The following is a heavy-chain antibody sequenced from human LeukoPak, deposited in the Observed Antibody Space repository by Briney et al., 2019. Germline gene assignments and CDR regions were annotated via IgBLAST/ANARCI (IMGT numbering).Heavy chain of an antibody. CDR2: INPSGGST. J-gene: IGHJ4*02. CDR3: ARDGGSGWYLGVY. Sequence: ASVKVSCKASGYTFTSYYMHWVRQAPGQGLEWMGIINPSGGSTSYAQKFQGRVTMTRDTSTSTAYMELRSLRSGDTAVYYCARDGGSGWYLGVYWGQGTLVTVSS. CDR1: GYTFTSYY. D-gene: IGHD6-19*01. V-gene: IGHV1-46*01.